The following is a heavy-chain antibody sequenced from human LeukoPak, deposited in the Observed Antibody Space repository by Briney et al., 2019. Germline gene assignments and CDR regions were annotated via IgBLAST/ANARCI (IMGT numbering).Heavy chain of an antibody. V-gene: IGHV4-30-4*02. Sequence: SETLSLTCTVSGGSISSGDYYWSWIRQPPGKGLEWIGYIYYSGSTYYNPSLKSRVTISVDTSKNQFSLKLSSVTAADTAVYYCARGYCSSTSCYRVDPWGQGTLVTVSS. D-gene: IGHD2-2*01. CDR2: IYYSGST. J-gene: IGHJ5*02. CDR1: GGSISSGDYY. CDR3: ARGYCSSTSCYRVDP.